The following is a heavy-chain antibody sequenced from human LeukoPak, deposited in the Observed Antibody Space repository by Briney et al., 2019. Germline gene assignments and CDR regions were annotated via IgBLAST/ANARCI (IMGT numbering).Heavy chain of an antibody. J-gene: IGHJ4*02. Sequence: SETLSLTCTVSGGSISNYYWTWIRQPAGKGLEWIGRFYSSGSTKYNPSLKSRVTMSEDTSKNQFSLKLSSVTAADTAVYYCARGPDYYDSSGYFDYWGQGTLVTVSS. CDR3: ARGPDYYDSSGYFDY. V-gene: IGHV4-4*07. CDR1: GGSISNYY. D-gene: IGHD3-22*01. CDR2: FYSSGST.